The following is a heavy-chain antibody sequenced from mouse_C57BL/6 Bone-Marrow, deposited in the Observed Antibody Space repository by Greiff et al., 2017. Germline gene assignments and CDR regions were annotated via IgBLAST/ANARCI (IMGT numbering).Heavy chain of an antibody. J-gene: IGHJ2*01. CDR3: ARQLWLRRRDY. Sequence: QVQLKQSGAELARPGASVKLSCKASGYTFTSYGISWVKQRTGQGLEWIGEIYPRSGNTYYNEKFKGKATLTADKSSSTAYMELRSLTSEDSAVYFCARQLWLRRRDYWGQGTTLTVSS. D-gene: IGHD2-2*01. CDR2: IYPRSGNT. CDR1: GYTFTSYG. V-gene: IGHV1-81*01.